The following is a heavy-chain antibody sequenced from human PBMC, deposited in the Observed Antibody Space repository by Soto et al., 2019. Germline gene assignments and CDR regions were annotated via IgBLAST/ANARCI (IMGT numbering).Heavy chain of an antibody. J-gene: IGHJ6*02. CDR1: GFTFSSYS. CDR3: AIWEECLSYRMDV. CDR2: ISSSSSYI. Sequence: GGSLRLSCAASGFTFSSYSMNWVRQAPGKGLEWVSSISSSSSYIYYADSVKGRFTISRDNAKNSLYLQMNSLRAEDTAVYYCAIWEECLSYRMDVWGQGTTVTVSS. D-gene: IGHD1-26*01. V-gene: IGHV3-21*01.